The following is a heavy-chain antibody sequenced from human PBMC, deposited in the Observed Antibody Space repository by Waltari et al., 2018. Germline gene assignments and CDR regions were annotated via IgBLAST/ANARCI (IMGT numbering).Heavy chain of an antibody. Sequence: QVQLVQSGAELKKPGASVKVSCKASGYTFIGYYMHWVRQAPGQGLEYMGMITPNGGSTTYAQKFQGRVTMTRDRSTNTVYMELTSLRSEDTAVYYCAKDKAAAGHPEYFQHWGQGTLVTVSS. CDR1: GYTFIGYY. V-gene: IGHV1-46*01. J-gene: IGHJ1*01. D-gene: IGHD6-13*01. CDR2: ITPNGGST. CDR3: AKDKAAAGHPEYFQH.